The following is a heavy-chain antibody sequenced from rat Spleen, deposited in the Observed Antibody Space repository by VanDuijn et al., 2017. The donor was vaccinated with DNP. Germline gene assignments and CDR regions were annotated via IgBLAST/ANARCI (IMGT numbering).Heavy chain of an antibody. J-gene: IGHJ3*01. CDR3: TTDSAY. CDR1: GFTFSDYA. Sequence: EVQLVESGGGLVQPGNSLKLSCAASGFTFSDYAMAWVRQSPKKGLEWVAFISFDGDTTYYRDSVKGRFTVSRDNAKSSLYLQMDSLRSEDTATYYCTTDSAYWGQGTLVTVSS. V-gene: IGHV5-20*01. CDR2: ISFDGDTT.